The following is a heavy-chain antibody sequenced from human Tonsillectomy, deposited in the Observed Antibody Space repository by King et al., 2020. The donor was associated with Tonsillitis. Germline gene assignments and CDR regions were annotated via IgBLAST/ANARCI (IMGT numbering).Heavy chain of an antibody. CDR1: GYTFSSYY. CDR2: INPSGGST. Sequence: QLVQSGADLKKPGASVKVSCKASGYTFSSYYMHWVRQAPGQGLEWMGIINPSGGSTTYAQEFQGRVTMTRDTSTSTVYMGLSSLRSEDTAMYYCASAGGSYRGYFDYWGQGTLVTVSS. CDR3: ASAGGSYRGYFDY. D-gene: IGHD1-26*01. V-gene: IGHV1-46*01. J-gene: IGHJ4*02.